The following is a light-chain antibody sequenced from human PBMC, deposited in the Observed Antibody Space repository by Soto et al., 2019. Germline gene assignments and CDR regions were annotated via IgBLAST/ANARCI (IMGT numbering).Light chain of an antibody. CDR2: GAS. V-gene: IGKV3-20*01. CDR3: QQYSNSPET. J-gene: IGKJ2*01. Sequence: EIVLTQSPGTLSLSPGERATLSCRASQSVRNSYLAWYQQKPGQAPRLLIYGASSRATGIPDRFSGSGSGTDFTLTISRLEPEDFAVYSCQQYSNSPETFGQGTKLEIK. CDR1: QSVRNSY.